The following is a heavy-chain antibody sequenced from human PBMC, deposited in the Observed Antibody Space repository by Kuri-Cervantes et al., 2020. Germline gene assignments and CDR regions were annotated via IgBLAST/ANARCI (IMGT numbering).Heavy chain of an antibody. CDR3: ARNLGYFGSGSLSD. CDR2: ISYDGSNK. Sequence: GESLKISCAASGFTFSSYGMHWVRQAPGKGLEWVAVISYDGSNKYYADSVKGRFTISRDNSKSTLYLQMNSLRAEDTAVYYCARNLGYFGSGSLSDWGQGTLVTVSS. V-gene: IGHV3-30*03. CDR1: GFTFSSYG. D-gene: IGHD3-10*01. J-gene: IGHJ4*02.